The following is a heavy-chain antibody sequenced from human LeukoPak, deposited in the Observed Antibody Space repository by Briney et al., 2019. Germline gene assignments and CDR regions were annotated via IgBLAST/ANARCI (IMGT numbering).Heavy chain of an antibody. Sequence: PGGSLRLSCAASGFTFSDYSIHWVRQAPGKGLEWVAVVSYDGSKEYYADSVKGRFSISRDNSIDTLFLQIHGLRPEDTAMYYCVKGHYDDTFDMWGQGTMVTVSS. D-gene: IGHD3-22*01. CDR1: GFTFSDYS. V-gene: IGHV3-30-3*01. J-gene: IGHJ3*02. CDR2: VSYDGSKE. CDR3: VKGHYDDTFDM.